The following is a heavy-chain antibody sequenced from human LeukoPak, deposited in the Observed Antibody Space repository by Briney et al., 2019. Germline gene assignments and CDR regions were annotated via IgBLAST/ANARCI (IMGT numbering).Heavy chain of an antibody. CDR3: ARDLRRSGPAAYFDY. Sequence: PSETLSLTCTVSGYSISSSYYWGWIRPAPGKGLEWIGSIYHSGRTYYNPSLRRRVTISVDTYKNQFSLKLNSVTAADTAVYYCARDLRRSGPAAYFDYWGQGTLVTVSS. V-gene: IGHV4-38-2*02. D-gene: IGHD2-2*01. J-gene: IGHJ4*02. CDR2: IYHSGRT. CDR1: GYSISSSYY.